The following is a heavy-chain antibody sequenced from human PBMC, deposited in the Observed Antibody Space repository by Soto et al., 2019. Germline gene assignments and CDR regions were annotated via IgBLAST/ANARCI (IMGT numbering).Heavy chain of an antibody. V-gene: IGHV3-48*02. J-gene: IGHJ5*02. CDR2: ISSSSSTI. CDR1: GFTFSSYS. Sequence: EVQLVESGGGLVQPGGSLRLSCAASGFTFSSYSMNWVRQAPGKGLEWVSYISSSSSTIYYADSVKGRFTISRDNAKNSLDLQLNSMNDEDTAVYDCEREGVCLNWFGPWGQGTLVTVPS. D-gene: IGHD3-16*01. CDR3: EREGVCLNWFGP.